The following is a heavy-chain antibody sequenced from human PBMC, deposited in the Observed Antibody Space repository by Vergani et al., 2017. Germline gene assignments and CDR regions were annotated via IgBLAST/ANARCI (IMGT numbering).Heavy chain of an antibody. Sequence: QVTLRESGPALVKPTQTLTLTCTFSRFSILTSEMCVSWIRQPPGKALEWLALIDWNDNKYFNTSLKTRLTISKDASKNQVVLTMTNMDPVDTATYYCARIRRRGRSGYDIFDFWGQGILVTVAS. CDR2: IDWNDNK. CDR1: RFSILTSEMC. V-gene: IGHV2-70*01. D-gene: IGHD5-12*01. J-gene: IGHJ4*02. CDR3: ARIRRRGRSGYDIFDF.